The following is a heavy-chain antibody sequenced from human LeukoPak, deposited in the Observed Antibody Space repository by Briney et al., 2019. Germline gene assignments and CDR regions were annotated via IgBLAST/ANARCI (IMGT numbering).Heavy chain of an antibody. CDR3: ARARHGYIYGYRPNELGHFFDY. J-gene: IGHJ4*02. D-gene: IGHD5-18*01. CDR2: VNHSGST. V-gene: IGHV4-34*01. Sequence: PSETLSLTCAVYGGSFSTYFWNWIRQPPGKGLEWIGEVNHSGSTNYNPSLKSRVTISVDTSKNQFSLKLSSVTAADTAVYYCARARHGYIYGYRPNELGHFFDYWGQGTLVTVSS. CDR1: GGSFSTYF.